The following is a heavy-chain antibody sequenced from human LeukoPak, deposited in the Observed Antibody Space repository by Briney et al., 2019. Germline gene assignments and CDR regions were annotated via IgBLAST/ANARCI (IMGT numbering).Heavy chain of an antibody. D-gene: IGHD3-10*01. CDR2: IRYDGSNK. V-gene: IGHV3-30*02. CDR1: GFTFSSYG. J-gene: IGHJ4*02. Sequence: PGGSLRLSCAASGFTFSSYGMHWVRQAPGKGLGWVAFIRYDGSNKYYADSVKGRFTISRDNSKNTLYLQMNSLRAEDTAVYYCAKDRGLWFGELLPLFDYWGQGTLVTVSS. CDR3: AKDRGLWFGELLPLFDY.